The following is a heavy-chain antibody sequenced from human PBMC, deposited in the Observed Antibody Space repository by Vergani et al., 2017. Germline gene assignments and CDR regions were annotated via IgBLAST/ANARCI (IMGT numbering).Heavy chain of an antibody. CDR3: ARVMYRDEASTGYRLEGMDI. CDR2: IHSTGST. D-gene: IGHD3-9*01. CDR1: GGSFNTYY. V-gene: IGHV4-59*13. Sequence: QVQLEESGPGLVKPSETLSLTCTVSGGSFNTYYWSWIRQSPGKGLEWIGYIHSTGSTNYNPSLNIRVTMSVDTSKNQFSLKLKSVTAADTAVYFCARVMYRDEASTGYRLEGMDIWGQGTTVTISS. J-gene: IGHJ6*02.